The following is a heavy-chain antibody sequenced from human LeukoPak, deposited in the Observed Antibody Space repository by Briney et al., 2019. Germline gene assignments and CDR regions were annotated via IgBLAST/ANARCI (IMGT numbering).Heavy chain of an antibody. D-gene: IGHD1-26*01. CDR1: GFTFSNYV. CDR2: ISTSSTYI. Sequence: PGGSLRLSCAASGFTFSNYVMSWVRQAPGKGLEWVSSISTSSTYIYYADSVKGRFTVSRDNAKNSLYLQMNSLRAEDTAVYYCASVGDLSGNNRYFDNWGQGTLVTVSS. V-gene: IGHV3-21*01. CDR3: ASVGDLSGNNRYFDN. J-gene: IGHJ4*02.